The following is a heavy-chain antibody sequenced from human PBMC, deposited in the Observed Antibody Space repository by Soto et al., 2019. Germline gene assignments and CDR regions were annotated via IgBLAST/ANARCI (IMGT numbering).Heavy chain of an antibody. CDR2: IKEDGSEN. J-gene: IGHJ4*02. Sequence: EVQLVESGGGLVQPGGSLRLSCAASGFTFYSYWMSWVRQAPGKRPEWVANIKEDGSENNYVGSVKGRFTISRDNARNSLYLEMNSLRADDTAVYYCGRGYARCDYWGQGTLVTVSS. CDR3: GRGYARCDY. CDR1: GFTFYSYW. V-gene: IGHV3-7*03. D-gene: IGHD2-2*01.